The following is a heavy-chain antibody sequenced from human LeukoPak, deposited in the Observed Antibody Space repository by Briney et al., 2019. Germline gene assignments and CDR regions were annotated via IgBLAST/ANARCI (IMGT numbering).Heavy chain of an antibody. V-gene: IGHV4-39*07. CDR1: GGSISSSIYY. Sequence: SETLSLTCIVSGGSISSSIYYWAWVRQPPGKGLEWIGTVFYNGATQYSPSLRSRVTISIDTSTNQFSLKLSSVTAADTAVYYCARDSSESGVVTAIIGAFDIWGQGTMVTVSS. CDR2: VFYNGAT. J-gene: IGHJ3*02. CDR3: ARDSSESGVVTAIIGAFDI. D-gene: IGHD2-21*02.